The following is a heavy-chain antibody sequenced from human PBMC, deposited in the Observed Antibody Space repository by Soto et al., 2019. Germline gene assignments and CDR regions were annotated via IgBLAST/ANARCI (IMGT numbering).Heavy chain of an antibody. CDR1: GGSVNSGNYY. CDR2: MRHSGGT. D-gene: IGHD1-1*01. V-gene: IGHV4-34*01. Sequence: QVQLQQWGAGLLKPSETLSLTCAVFGGSVNSGNYYWSWIRQPPGKGLEWIGEMRHSGGTHFNPSLKSRVPISVDTAKIRFSLKMSSVTAADTALYYCARVERGTATSVVDAFDIWGPGTMVTVSS. CDR3: ARVERGTATSVVDAFDI. J-gene: IGHJ3*02.